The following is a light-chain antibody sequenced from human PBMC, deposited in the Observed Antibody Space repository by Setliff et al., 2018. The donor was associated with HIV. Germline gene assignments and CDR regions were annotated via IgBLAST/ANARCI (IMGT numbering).Light chain of an antibody. Sequence: PGQKVTISCSGSSSNIGNNYVSWYQQLPGTAPKLLIYDNNKRPSGIPDRFSGSKSGTSATLGITGLQTGDEADYYCGTWDSSLSAEMFGGGTKVTVL. CDR2: DNN. CDR1: SSNIGNNY. CDR3: GTWDSSLSAEM. V-gene: IGLV1-51*01. J-gene: IGLJ3*02.